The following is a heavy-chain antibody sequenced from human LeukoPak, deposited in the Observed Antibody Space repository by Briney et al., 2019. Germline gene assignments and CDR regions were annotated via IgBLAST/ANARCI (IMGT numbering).Heavy chain of an antibody. CDR1: GYGFTSYG. D-gene: IGHD3-22*01. CDR2: ISGYNGNT. CDR3: ARDYYDSSSWGAFDI. V-gene: IGHV1-18*01. Sequence: GASVKVSCKASGYGFTSYGISWVRQAPGRGLEWMGWISGYNGNTKNAQKVQGRVTMTTDTSTSTAYMELRSLRSDDTAVYYCARDYYDSSSWGAFDIWGQGTMVTVSS. J-gene: IGHJ3*02.